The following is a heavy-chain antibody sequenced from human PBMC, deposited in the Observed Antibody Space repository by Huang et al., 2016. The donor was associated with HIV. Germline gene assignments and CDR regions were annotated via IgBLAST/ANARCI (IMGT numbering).Heavy chain of an antibody. D-gene: IGHD3-10*01. CDR3: AKGSMANAFDI. V-gene: IGHV3-30*02. J-gene: IGHJ3*02. CDR1: GFTFSSYG. CDR2: IRYDGSNK. Sequence: QVQLVESGGGVVQPGGSLRLSCAASGFTFSSYGMHWVRQAPGEGLEWVAFIRYDGSNKDYADSLRGRFTISRDNSKNTLYLQMNSLRAEDTAVYYCAKGSMANAFDIWGQGTMVTVSS.